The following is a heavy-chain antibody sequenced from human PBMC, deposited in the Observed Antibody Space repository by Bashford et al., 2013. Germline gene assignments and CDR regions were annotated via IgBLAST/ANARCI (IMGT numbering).Heavy chain of an antibody. CDR3: ATQSAYYYGSGSVSPYNWFDP. Sequence: ASVKVSCKASGYTFTGYYMHWVRQAPGQGLEWMGWINPNSGGTNYAQKFQGRVTMTRDTSISTAYMELSRLRSDDTAVYYCATQSAYYYGSGSVSPYNWFDPWGQGPRSPSPQ. V-gene: IGHV1-2*02. J-gene: IGHJ5*02. CDR1: GYTFTGYY. D-gene: IGHD3-10*01. CDR2: INPNSGGT.